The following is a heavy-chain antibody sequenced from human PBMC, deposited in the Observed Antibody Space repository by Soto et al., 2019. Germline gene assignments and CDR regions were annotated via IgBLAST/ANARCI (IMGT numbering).Heavy chain of an antibody. CDR1: GGTFSSYT. CDR3: ARGGDGYNYIYYYYGMDV. CDR2: IIPILGIA. V-gene: IGHV1-69*02. Sequence: QVQLVQSGAEVKKPGSSVKVSCKASGGTFSSYTISWVRQAPGQGLEWMGRIIPILGIANYAQKFQGRVTITAEKSTSTAYMELSSMRSEDTAVYYCARGGDGYNYIYYYYGMDVWGQGTTVTVSS. D-gene: IGHD5-12*01. J-gene: IGHJ6*02.